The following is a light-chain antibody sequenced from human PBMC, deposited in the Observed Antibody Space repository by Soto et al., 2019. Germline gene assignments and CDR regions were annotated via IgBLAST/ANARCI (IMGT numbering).Light chain of an antibody. CDR3: QQYNDYPWT. CDR1: QSIVTW. V-gene: IGKV1-5*03. CDR2: KSS. Sequence: DIQMTQSPSTLSASVRDRVTITCRASQSIVTWLAWNQQKPGKAPKLLIYKSSSLESGVPSRFSGSGSGTEFTLTISSLQPGDFATYYCQQYNDYPWTFGQGTKVEIK. J-gene: IGKJ1*01.